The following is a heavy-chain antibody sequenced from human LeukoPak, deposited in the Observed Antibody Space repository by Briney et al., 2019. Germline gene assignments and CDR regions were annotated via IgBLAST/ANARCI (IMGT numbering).Heavy chain of an antibody. CDR3: AREGYDSSGYYYGW. Sequence: GGSLRLSCAASGFTFSDYYMSWIRQAPGKGLEWVSYISSSSTYTKYADSVKGRLTISRDNAKNSLYLQMDSLRAEDTAVYYCAREGYDSSGYYYGWWGQGTLVTVSS. V-gene: IGHV3-11*05. J-gene: IGHJ4*02. CDR1: GFTFSDYY. CDR2: ISSSSTYT. D-gene: IGHD3-22*01.